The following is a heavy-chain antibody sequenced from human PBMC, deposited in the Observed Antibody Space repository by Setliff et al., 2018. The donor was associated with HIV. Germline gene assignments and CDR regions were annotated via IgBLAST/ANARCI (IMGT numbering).Heavy chain of an antibody. Sequence: ASVTVSCKASGYSFSNYAIHWVRQAPGQGLEWMGWINGGNAITKFSQKFQGRVTFTRDTSASTAYMELSSPRSEDTAVYYCARAGYLLHYFDSWGQGTLVTVSS. D-gene: IGHD1-26*01. CDR3: ARAGYLLHYFDS. CDR1: GYSFSNYA. CDR2: INGGNAIT. J-gene: IGHJ4*02. V-gene: IGHV1-3*01.